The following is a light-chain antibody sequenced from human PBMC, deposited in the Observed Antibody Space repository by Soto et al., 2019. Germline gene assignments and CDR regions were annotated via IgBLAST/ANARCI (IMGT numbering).Light chain of an antibody. J-gene: IGKJ5*01. Sequence: ESVLTQSPGTLSSSPRDRATLSCRASQSIGSNLAWYQQKPGQAPRLLIYGASTRATGIPARFSGSGSGTEFTLTISSLQSEDFAVYYCQQYNSWPTFGQGTRLEI. V-gene: IGKV3-15*01. CDR2: GAS. CDR3: QQYNSWPT. CDR1: QSIGSN.